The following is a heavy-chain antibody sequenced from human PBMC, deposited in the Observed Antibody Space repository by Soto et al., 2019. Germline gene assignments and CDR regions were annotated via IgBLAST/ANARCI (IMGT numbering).Heavy chain of an antibody. CDR3: ARVGTPLVTAGWFDP. CDR2: LIPVLGTT. D-gene: IGHD2-21*02. V-gene: IGHV1-69*01. CDR1: GGNLSTYA. Sequence: SATVSCRASGGNLSTYAAPCVRQSPGQGLEWMGGLIPVLGTTTYAPKFQDRITVTADESTNTAYLEVNSLRSEDTAVYYCARVGTPLVTAGWFDPWGQGMLVTVSS. J-gene: IGHJ5*02.